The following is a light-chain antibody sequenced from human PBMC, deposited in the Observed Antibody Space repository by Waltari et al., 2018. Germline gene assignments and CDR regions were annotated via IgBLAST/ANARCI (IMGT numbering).Light chain of an antibody. Sequence: EIVLTQSPATLSLSPGDRATLSCRASQSVSVFLAWYQQRPGRAPRLLIHDTSNRVTGIPARFSGSGSGTDFTLSITSLEPEDFAIYYCQQRGTWPPTFGQGTKVEIK. V-gene: IGKV3-11*01. CDR1: QSVSVF. J-gene: IGKJ1*01. CDR2: DTS. CDR3: QQRGTWPPT.